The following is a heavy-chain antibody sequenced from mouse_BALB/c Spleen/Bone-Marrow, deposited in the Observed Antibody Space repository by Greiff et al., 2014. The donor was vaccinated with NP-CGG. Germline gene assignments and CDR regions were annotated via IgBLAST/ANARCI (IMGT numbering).Heavy chain of an antibody. CDR2: ICSGGGST. V-gene: IGHV5-12-1*01. D-gene: IGHD2-1*01. J-gene: IGHJ4*01. CDR3: ARHGGNYVYYAMDY. CDR1: GFAFSSYD. Sequence: EVQLQESGGGLVKPGGSLKLSCAASGFAFSSYDMSWVRQTPEKRLEWVAYICSGGGSTYYPDTVKGRFTISRDNAKNTLYLQMSSLKSEDTAMYYCARHGGNYVYYAMDYWGQGTSVTVSS.